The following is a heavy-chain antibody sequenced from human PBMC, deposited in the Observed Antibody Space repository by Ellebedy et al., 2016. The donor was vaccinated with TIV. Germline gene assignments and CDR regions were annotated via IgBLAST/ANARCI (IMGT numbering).Heavy chain of an antibody. V-gene: IGHV3-69-1*01. D-gene: IGHD2-2*01. Sequence: GESLKISXEGSGFVFRKYAMNWVRQAPGKGLEWVSMISKGGSIYHAEALKGRFTSSRDNARSSLYLQMNSLRAEDTAVYYCARDNGFCRGSSCYASFDIWGQGTMVTVSS. CDR2: ISKGGSI. CDR3: ARDNGFCRGSSCYASFDI. J-gene: IGHJ3*02. CDR1: GFVFRKYA.